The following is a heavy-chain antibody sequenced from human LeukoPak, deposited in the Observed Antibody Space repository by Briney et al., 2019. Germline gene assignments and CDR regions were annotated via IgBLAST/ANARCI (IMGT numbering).Heavy chain of an antibody. CDR3: TTDSSYRITMVRGVIIKMKDLDY. CDR1: GFTFSNAW. D-gene: IGHD3-10*01. V-gene: IGHV3-15*01. CDR2: IKSKTDGGTT. Sequence: GGSLRLSCAASGFTFSNAWMSWVRQAPGKGLEWVGRIKSKTDGGTTDYAAPVKGRFTISRDDSKNTLYLQMNSLKTEDTAVYHCTTDSSYRITMVRGVIIKMKDLDYWGQGTLVTVSS. J-gene: IGHJ4*02.